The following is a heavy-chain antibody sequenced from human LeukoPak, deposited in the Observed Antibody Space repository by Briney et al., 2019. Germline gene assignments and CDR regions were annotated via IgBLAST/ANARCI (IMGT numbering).Heavy chain of an antibody. Sequence: SETLSLTCAVYGGSFSGYYWSWIRQPPGKGLEWIGEINHSGSTNYNPSLKSRVTISVDTSKNQFSLTLSSVTAADTAVYYCASLLRDYFSDFDYWGQGTLVTVSS. CDR3: ASLLRDYFSDFDY. CDR2: INHSGST. J-gene: IGHJ4*02. V-gene: IGHV4-34*01. D-gene: IGHD4-17*01. CDR1: GGSFSGYY.